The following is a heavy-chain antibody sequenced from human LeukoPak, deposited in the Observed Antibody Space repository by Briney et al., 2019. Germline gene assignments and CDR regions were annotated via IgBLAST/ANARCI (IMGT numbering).Heavy chain of an antibody. Sequence: GGSLGLSCAASGFTLSIYAMNWVRQAPGEGPEYIAYISVSGDRTNYADSVKGRFTISRDNSKNTLYLQLGSLRAEDTAVYYCVRKIYNYMDVWGKGTTATVSS. CDR2: ISVSGDRT. CDR1: GFTLSIYA. J-gene: IGHJ6*03. V-gene: IGHV3-23*01. CDR3: VRKIYNYMDV. D-gene: IGHD2-2*02.